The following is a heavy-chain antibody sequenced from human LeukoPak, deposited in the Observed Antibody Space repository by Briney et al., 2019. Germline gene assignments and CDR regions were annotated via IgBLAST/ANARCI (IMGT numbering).Heavy chain of an antibody. CDR1: GGSISSGSYY. V-gene: IGHV4-61*02. CDR2: IYTSGST. CDR3: AREDSSAYLDAFDI. D-gene: IGHD3-22*01. Sequence: KPSQTLSLTCTVSGGSISSGSYYLRWIRQPAGKGLEWIGRIYTSGSTNYNPSLKSRVTISVDTSKNQFCLKLSSVTAADTAAYYGAREDSSAYLDAFDIWGQGTMVTVSS. J-gene: IGHJ3*02.